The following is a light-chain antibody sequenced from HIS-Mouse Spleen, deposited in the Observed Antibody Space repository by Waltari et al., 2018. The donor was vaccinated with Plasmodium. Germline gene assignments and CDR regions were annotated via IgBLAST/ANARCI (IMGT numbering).Light chain of an antibody. CDR2: GNS. CDR1: SSNIGAGSD. V-gene: IGLV1-40*01. J-gene: IGLJ2*01. CDR3: QSYDSSLSGVV. Sequence: QSVLTQPPSVSGAPGQRVTISCTGSSSNIGAGSDVHWYQQLPGTAPKLLIHGNSNRPSGVPDRFSGSKSGTSASLAITGLQAEDEADYYCQSYDSSLSGVVFGGGTKLTVL.